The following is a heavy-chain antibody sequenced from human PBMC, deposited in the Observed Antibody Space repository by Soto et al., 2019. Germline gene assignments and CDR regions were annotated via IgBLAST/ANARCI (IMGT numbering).Heavy chain of an antibody. CDR3: ASRYITSDAFDF. CDR2: IYPGDSDT. CDR1: GYTFTNYW. Sequence: PGESLKISCKGSGYTFTNYWIGWVRQMPGKGLEWMGIIYPGDSDTKYNPSFQGQVTISADKSIATTYLQWSSLKASDTAIYYCASRYITSDAFDFWGQGTMVTVSS. D-gene: IGHD5-18*01. J-gene: IGHJ3*01. V-gene: IGHV5-51*01.